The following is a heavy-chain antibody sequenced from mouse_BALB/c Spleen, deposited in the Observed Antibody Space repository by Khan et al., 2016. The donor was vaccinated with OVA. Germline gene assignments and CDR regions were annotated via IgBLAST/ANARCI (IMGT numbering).Heavy chain of an antibody. V-gene: IGHV1-5*01. CDR3: ARGGYSSFAY. J-gene: IGHJ3*01. Sequence: VRLQQSGTVLARPWASVKMSCKASGYSFTSYLIHWVTQRPGQGLEWIGDVYPGNGDITYNQKFKDKAKLTAGTSANTASMELSSLTNEDSAVYYCARGGYSSFAYGGQGTLVTVS. CDR1: GYSFTSYL. D-gene: IGHD1-3*01. CDR2: VYPGNGDI.